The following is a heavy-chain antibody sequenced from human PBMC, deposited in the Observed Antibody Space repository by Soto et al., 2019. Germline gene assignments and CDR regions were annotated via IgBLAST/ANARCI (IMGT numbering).Heavy chain of an antibody. Sequence: SVKVSCKASGGTFSSYAISWVRQAPGQGLEWMGGIIPIFGTANYAQKFQGRVTITADESTSTAYMELSSLRSEDTAVYYCARDRVQGGYCSSTSCYGPYYGMDVWGQGTTVTSP. CDR2: IIPIFGTA. J-gene: IGHJ6*02. CDR1: GGTFSSYA. CDR3: ARDRVQGGYCSSTSCYGPYYGMDV. V-gene: IGHV1-69*13. D-gene: IGHD2-2*01.